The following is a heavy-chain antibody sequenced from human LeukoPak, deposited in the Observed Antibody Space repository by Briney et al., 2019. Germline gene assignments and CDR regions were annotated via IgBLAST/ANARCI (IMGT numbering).Heavy chain of an antibody. V-gene: IGHV3-33*06. Sequence: GGSLRLSCAASGFIFNNYGMHWVRQAPGKGLEWVAVIWFDGSNEDYADSVKGRFTISRDNSKNTLFLQMNSLRAEDTAVYYCAKVVPFELGFDYWGQGTLVTVSS. J-gene: IGHJ4*02. CDR1: GFIFNNYG. D-gene: IGHD3/OR15-3a*01. CDR2: IWFDGSNE. CDR3: AKVVPFELGFDY.